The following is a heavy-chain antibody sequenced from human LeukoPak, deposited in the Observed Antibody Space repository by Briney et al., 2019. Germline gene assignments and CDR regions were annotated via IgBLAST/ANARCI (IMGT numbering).Heavy chain of an antibody. V-gene: IGHV1-2*02. CDR3: AGGLLVGARTFDY. Sequence: ASVKVSCKASGNTFTGYYMHWVRQAPGQGLEWMGWINPNSGGTNYAQKFQGRVTMTRDTSISTAYMELSRLRSDDTAVYYCAGGLLVGARTFDYWGQGTLVTVSS. J-gene: IGHJ4*02. D-gene: IGHD1-26*01. CDR2: INPNSGGT. CDR1: GNTFTGYY.